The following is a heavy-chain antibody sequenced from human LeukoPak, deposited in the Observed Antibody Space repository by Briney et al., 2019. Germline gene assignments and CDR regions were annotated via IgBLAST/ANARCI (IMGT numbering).Heavy chain of an antibody. CDR3: ARHGPLWFGELGDSFDY. D-gene: IGHD3-10*01. V-gene: IGHV4-39*01. CDR2: IYYSGST. J-gene: IGHJ4*02. CDR1: GGSISSSSYY. Sequence: SETLSLTCTVSGGSISSSSYYWGWIRQPPGKGLEWIGSIYYSGSTYYNPSLKSRVTISVDTSKNQFSLKLSSVTAADTAVYYCARHGPLWFGELGDSFDYWGQGTLVTVSS.